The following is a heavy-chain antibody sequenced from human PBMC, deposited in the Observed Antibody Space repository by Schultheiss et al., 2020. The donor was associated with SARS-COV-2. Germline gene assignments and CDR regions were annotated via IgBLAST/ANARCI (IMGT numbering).Heavy chain of an antibody. D-gene: IGHD3-22*01. V-gene: IGHV3-74*01. CDR3: ARRTRIGCMDV. CDR2: INSDGSST. J-gene: IGHJ6*02. Sequence: GESLKISCAASGFTFSYYRMHWVRQAPGKGLVWVSRINSDGSSTSYADSVKGRFTISRDNAKNTLYLQMNSLRAEDTAVYYCARRTRIGCMDVWGQGTTVTVSS. CDR1: GFTFSYYR.